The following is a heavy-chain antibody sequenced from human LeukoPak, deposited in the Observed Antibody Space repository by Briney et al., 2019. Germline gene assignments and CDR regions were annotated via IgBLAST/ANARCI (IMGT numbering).Heavy chain of an antibody. CDR3: ARDWGDIVGALGAFDI. D-gene: IGHD1-26*01. CDR2: ISYDGSNK. V-gene: IGHV3-30*03. J-gene: IGHJ3*02. CDR1: GFTFSSYG. Sequence: GGSLRLSCAASGFTFSSYGMHWVRQAPGKGLEWVAVISYDGSNKYYADSVKGRFTISRDNSKNSLYLQMNSLRAEDTAVYYCARDWGDIVGALGAFDIWGQGTMVTVSS.